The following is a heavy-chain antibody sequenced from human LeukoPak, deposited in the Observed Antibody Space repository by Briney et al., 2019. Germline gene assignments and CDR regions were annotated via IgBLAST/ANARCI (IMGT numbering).Heavy chain of an antibody. J-gene: IGHJ4*02. CDR2: ISAYNGNT. V-gene: IGHV1-18*01. D-gene: IGHD3-22*01. CDR1: GYTFTCYG. Sequence: GASVTVSFKSSGYTFTCYGISWVRQAPGQGLEGMGWISAYNGNTNCAQKLQGRVTMTTDTSTSTAYMELRSLRSDDTAVYYCARYFYYDRKEDYWGQGTLVTVSS. CDR3: ARYFYYDRKEDY.